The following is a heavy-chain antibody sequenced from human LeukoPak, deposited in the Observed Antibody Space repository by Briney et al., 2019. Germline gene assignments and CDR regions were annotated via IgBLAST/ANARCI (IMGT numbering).Heavy chain of an antibody. D-gene: IGHD4-17*01. V-gene: IGHV3-48*03. Sequence: GGSLRLSCAASGFTFSSYEMNWVRQAPGKGLEWVSYISSSGSTIYYADSVKGRFTISRDNAKNSLYLQMNSLRAEDTAVYYCAGFTVSDYCYYGMDVWGQGTTVTVSS. CDR1: GFTFSSYE. CDR2: ISSSGSTI. J-gene: IGHJ6*02. CDR3: AGFTVSDYCYYGMDV.